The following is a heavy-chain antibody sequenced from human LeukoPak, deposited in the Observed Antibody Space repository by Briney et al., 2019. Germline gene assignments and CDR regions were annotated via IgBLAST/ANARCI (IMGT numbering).Heavy chain of an antibody. Sequence: GGSLRLSCAASGFTFSSYAMSWVRQAPGKGLEWVSGISHSGGSTYYTDSVKGRFTISRDNSKNTLYLQMNSLTAEDTAVYYCPKDRYCSSTSCYGVIDYWGQGTLVTVSS. CDR3: PKDRYCSSTSCYGVIDY. CDR2: ISHSGGST. V-gene: IGHV3-23*01. CDR1: GFTFSSYA. D-gene: IGHD2-2*01. J-gene: IGHJ4*02.